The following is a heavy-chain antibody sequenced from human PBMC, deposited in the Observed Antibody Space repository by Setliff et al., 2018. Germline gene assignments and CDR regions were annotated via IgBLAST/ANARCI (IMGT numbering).Heavy chain of an antibody. CDR3: AIPRGWNRDAFDI. CDR2: IYPGDSIT. Sequence: PGESLKISCKGSGYSFSTCWIGWVRQMPGKGLEWMGIIYPGDSITRYSPSFQGQVTISADKSISTAYLQWSSLKASDTAMYYCAIPRGWNRDAFDIWGQGTMVTVSS. D-gene: IGHD1-1*01. V-gene: IGHV5-51*01. J-gene: IGHJ3*02. CDR1: GYSFSTCW.